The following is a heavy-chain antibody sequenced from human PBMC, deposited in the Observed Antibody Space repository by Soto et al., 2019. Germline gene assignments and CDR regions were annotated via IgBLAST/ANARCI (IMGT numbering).Heavy chain of an antibody. CDR3: AFSEENSSSWYKVQHFDS. D-gene: IGHD6-13*01. CDR2: IDPSDSYT. Sequence: GESLKISCKGSGYSFTSYWISWVRQMPGKGLEWMGRIDPSDSYTNYSPSFQGHVTISADKSISTAYLQWSSLKASDTAMYYCAFSEENSSSWYKVQHFDSWGQGTTVTVSS. V-gene: IGHV5-10-1*01. CDR1: GYSFTSYW. J-gene: IGHJ4*02.